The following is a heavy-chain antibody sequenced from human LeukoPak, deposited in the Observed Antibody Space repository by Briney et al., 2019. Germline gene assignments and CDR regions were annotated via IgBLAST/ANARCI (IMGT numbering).Heavy chain of an antibody. D-gene: IGHD3-22*01. V-gene: IGHV3-23*01. CDR3: AKESFIPYYYDSSGYIDY. CDR1: GFTFSSYA. J-gene: IGHJ4*02. CDR2: ISGSGGST. Sequence: PGGSLRLSCAASGFTFSSYAMNWVRQAPGKGLEWVSGISGSGGSTEYADSVKGRFTISRDNSKNTLFLQINSLRAEDTALYYCAKESFIPYYYDSSGYIDYWGQGTLVTVSS.